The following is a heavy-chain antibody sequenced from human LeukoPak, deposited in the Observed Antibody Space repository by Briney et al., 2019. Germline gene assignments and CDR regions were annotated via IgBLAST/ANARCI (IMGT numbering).Heavy chain of an antibody. CDR1: GFDFSGFS. CDR3: ARPRGCGSARCNNFDY. Sequence: GGSLRLSCVVSGFDFSGFSMSWVRQAPGKGLEWVAIMHEYGSQIFYVDSVKGRFIISRDNARNSLYLQMNNLRAEDTAVYYCARPRGCGSARCNNFDYWGQGTLVTVSS. CDR2: MHEYGSQI. J-gene: IGHJ4*02. D-gene: IGHD2-21*01. V-gene: IGHV3-7*01.